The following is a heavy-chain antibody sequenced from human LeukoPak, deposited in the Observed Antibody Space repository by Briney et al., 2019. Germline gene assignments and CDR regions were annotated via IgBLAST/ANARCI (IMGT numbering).Heavy chain of an antibody. J-gene: IGHJ6*02. CDR2: ISYDGSTK. CDR3: ARDGSSKLFYGMDV. V-gene: IGHV3-30*12. D-gene: IGHD2-15*01. CDR1: GFGFSSHA. Sequence: GGSLRLSCAASGFGFSSHAMHWVRQAPGKGLEWVAFISYDGSTKTYADSVKGRFTTSRDISLYLQMNSLRAEDTAVYYCARDGSSKLFYGMDVWGQGTTVTVSS.